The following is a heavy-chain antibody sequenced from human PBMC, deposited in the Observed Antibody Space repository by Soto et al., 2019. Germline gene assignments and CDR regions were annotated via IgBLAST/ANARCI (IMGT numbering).Heavy chain of an antibody. CDR1: GGTFSSYA. D-gene: IGHD3-22*01. J-gene: IGHJ3*02. CDR2: IIPIFGTA. CDR3: ARVEGYYDSSGYYPPAAFDI. V-gene: IGHV1-69*13. Sequence: SVKVSCKAAGGTFSSYAISWVRQAPGQGLEWMGGIIPIFGTANYAQKFQGRVTITADESTSTAYMELSSLRSEDTAVYYCARVEGYYDSSGYYPPAAFDIWGQGTMVTVSS.